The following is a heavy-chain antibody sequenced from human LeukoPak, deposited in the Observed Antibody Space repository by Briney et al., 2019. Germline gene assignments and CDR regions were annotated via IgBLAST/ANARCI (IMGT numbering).Heavy chain of an antibody. Sequence: GGSLRLSCAASGFIFSNYGMHWVRQAPGKGLVWVSRVNSDGSSISYADSVKDRFTISRDNAKNMLYLQMNSLRAEDTAVYYCASLGYQRDYWGQGTLVTVSS. D-gene: IGHD2-15*01. CDR3: ASLGYQRDY. CDR2: VNSDGSSI. CDR1: GFIFSNYG. V-gene: IGHV3-74*01. J-gene: IGHJ4*02.